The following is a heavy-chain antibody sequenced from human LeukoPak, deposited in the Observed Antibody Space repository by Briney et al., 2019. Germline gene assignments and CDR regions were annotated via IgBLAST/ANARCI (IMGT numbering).Heavy chain of an antibody. V-gene: IGHV4-59*01. Sequence: SETLSLTCTVSGGSISSYYWTWIRQPPGKGLEWIGDIFYSGSTNYNPSLKSRLTISADTSKNQFPLKLTSVTAADTAVYYCARFIDYSSGWFDYWGQGTLVTVSS. CDR3: ARFIDYSSGWFDY. D-gene: IGHD6-19*01. CDR1: GGSISSYY. J-gene: IGHJ4*02. CDR2: IFYSGST.